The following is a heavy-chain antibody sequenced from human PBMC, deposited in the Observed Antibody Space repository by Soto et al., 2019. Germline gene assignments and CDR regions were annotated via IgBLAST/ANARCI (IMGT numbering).Heavy chain of an antibody. CDR2: IYYSGST. J-gene: IGHJ4*02. V-gene: IGHV4-39*01. CDR1: DGSISSSSYY. Sequence: QLQLQESGPGLVKPSETLSLTCTVSDGSISSSSYYWGWIRQPPGKGLEWIGSIYYSGSTYYNPYLKSRVTISVDTSKNQFSLKLTSVTAADTAVYYCRVVASDFDYWGQGTLVTVSS. D-gene: IGHD2-15*01. CDR3: RVVASDFDY.